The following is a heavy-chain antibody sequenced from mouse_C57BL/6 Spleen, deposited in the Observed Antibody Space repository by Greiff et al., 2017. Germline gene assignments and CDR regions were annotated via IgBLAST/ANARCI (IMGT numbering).Heavy chain of an antibody. CDR1: GFTFSSYG. Sequence: EVQLVESGGDLVKPGGSLKLSCAASGFTFSSYGMSWVRQTPDKRLEWVATISSGGSYTYYPDSVKGRFTISRDNAKNTLYLRMSSLKSEDTAMYYCARREVKGYFDVWGTGTTVTVSS. V-gene: IGHV5-6*01. CDR2: ISSGGSYT. D-gene: IGHD1-3*01. CDR3: ARREVKGYFDV. J-gene: IGHJ1*03.